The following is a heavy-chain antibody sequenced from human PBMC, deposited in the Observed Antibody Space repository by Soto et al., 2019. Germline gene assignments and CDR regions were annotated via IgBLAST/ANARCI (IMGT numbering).Heavy chain of an antibody. CDR1: GGTFSSYA. V-gene: IGHV1-69*01. J-gene: IGHJ3*02. D-gene: IGHD3-22*01. CDR3: ASPIYDSSGYSRDLFAFDI. CDR2: IIPIFGTA. Sequence: QVQLVQSGAEVKKPGSSVKVSCKASGGTFSSYAISWVRQAPGQGLEWMGGIIPIFGTANYAQKFQGRVTITADESTSTAYMELSRLRSEDTAVYYCASPIYDSSGYSRDLFAFDIWGQGTMVTVSS.